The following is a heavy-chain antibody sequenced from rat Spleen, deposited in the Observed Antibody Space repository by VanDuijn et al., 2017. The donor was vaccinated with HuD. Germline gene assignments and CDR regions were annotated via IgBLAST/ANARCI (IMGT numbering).Heavy chain of an antibody. CDR3: TRDMGDYGGYNWFAY. Sequence: EVQLVESGGGLVQPGRSLKLSCVASGFTFNNYWMTWVRQAPGKGLEWVASITNTGSYMYYSDSVKGRFTVSRNSAQNTLYLQMNSLRSEDTATYYCTRDMGDYGGYNWFAYWGQGTLVTVSS. CDR1: GFTFNNYW. D-gene: IGHD1-11*01. V-gene: IGHV5-31*01. J-gene: IGHJ3*01. CDR2: ITNTGSYM.